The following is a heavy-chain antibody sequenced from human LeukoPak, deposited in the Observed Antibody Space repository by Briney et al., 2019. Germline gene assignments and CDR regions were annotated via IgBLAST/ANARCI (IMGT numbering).Heavy chain of an antibody. V-gene: IGHV4-34*01. CDR2: INHSGGT. CDR3: AKKQESDVIDY. J-gene: IGHJ4*02. Sequence: KPSETLSLTCAVYGGSFSGYYWNWIRQPPGKGLEWIGEINHSGGTHYNPSLKSRVTISVDTSKNQLSLKLSSVTAADTAVYYCAKKQESDVIDYWGQGTLVTVSS. CDR1: GGSFSGYY.